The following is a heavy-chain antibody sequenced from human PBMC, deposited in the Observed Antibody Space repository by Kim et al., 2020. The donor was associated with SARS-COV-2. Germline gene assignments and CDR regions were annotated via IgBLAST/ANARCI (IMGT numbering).Heavy chain of an antibody. Sequence: GGSLRLSCAASGFTFSSYAMHWVRQAPGKGLEWVAVIWYDGSNKYYADSVKGRFTISRDNSKNTLYLQMNSLRAEDTAVYYCAKVMYSSSWSTWGDAFDIWGQGTMVTVSS. CDR1: GFTFSSYA. D-gene: IGHD6-13*01. CDR2: IWYDGSNK. CDR3: AKVMYSSSWSTWGDAFDI. V-gene: IGHV3-33*06. J-gene: IGHJ3*02.